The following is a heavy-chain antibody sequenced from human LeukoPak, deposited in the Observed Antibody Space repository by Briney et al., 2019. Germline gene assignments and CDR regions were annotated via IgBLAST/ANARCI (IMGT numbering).Heavy chain of an antibody. CDR3: ARAGDIVTTMGV. V-gene: IGHV3-74*01. J-gene: IGHJ6*02. D-gene: IGHD5-12*01. CDR2: INSDGGST. CDR1: GFTFSSYW. Sequence: GGSLRLSCAASGFTFSSYWMHWVLQGPGKGLVWVSRINSDGGSTTYADSVKGRFTISRDNAKNTLYLQMNSLRAEDTAVYYCARAGDIVTTMGVWGQGTTVTVSS.